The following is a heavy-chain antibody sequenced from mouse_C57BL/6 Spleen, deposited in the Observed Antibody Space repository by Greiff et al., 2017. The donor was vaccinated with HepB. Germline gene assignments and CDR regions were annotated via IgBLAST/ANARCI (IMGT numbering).Heavy chain of an antibody. CDR3: ARDMGLREFAY. V-gene: IGHV5-4*01. D-gene: IGHD2-4*01. CDR1: GFTFSSYA. CDR2: ISDGGSYT. J-gene: IGHJ3*01. Sequence: EVKLVESGGGLVKPGGSLKLSCAASGFTFSSYAMSWVRQTPEKRLEWVATISDGGSYTYYPDNVKGRFTISRDNAKNNLYLQMSHLKSEDTAVYYCARDMGLREFAYWGQGTLVTVSA.